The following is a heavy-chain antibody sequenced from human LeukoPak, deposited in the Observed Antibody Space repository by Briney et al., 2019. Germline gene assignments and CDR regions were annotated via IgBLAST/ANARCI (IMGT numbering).Heavy chain of an antibody. J-gene: IGHJ4*02. CDR1: GFTFSSYW. CDR2: IKQDGSEK. CDR3: TKRGTVTTFGHCDF. Sequence: GGSLRLSCAASGFTFSSYWMSWVRQAPGKGLEWVANIKQDGSEKYYVDSVKGRFTISRDNSKNTLYLQMHSLRAEDTAIYYCTKRGTVTTFGHCDFWGQGTLVTVSS. V-gene: IGHV3-7*03. D-gene: IGHD4-17*01.